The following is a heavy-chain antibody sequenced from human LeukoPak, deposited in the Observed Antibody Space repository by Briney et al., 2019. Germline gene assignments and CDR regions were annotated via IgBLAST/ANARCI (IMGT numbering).Heavy chain of an antibody. D-gene: IGHD3-10*01. V-gene: IGHV1-8*01. CDR1: GYTVTSYD. CDR3: ARRGTMVRGVILGY. Sequence: GASVKVSCKASGYTVTSYDINWVRQATGQGLEWMGWMNPNSGNTGCAQKFQGRVTMTRNTSISTAYMELSSLRSEDTAVYYCARRGTMVRGVILGYWGQGTLVIVSS. J-gene: IGHJ4*02. CDR2: MNPNSGNT.